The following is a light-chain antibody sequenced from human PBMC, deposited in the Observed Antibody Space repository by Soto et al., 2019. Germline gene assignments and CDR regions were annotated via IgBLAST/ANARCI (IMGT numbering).Light chain of an antibody. J-gene: IGLJ2*01. CDR1: SSDVGGYKY. CDR2: DVS. Sequence: QSALTQPASVSGSPGQSITISCNGTSSDVGGYKYVSWYQQHPGTAPKLIIYDVSNRPSGVSHRFSGSKSGNTASLTISWLQAEDEADYYCSSCTSITTVVFGGGTKLTVL. V-gene: IGLV2-14*03. CDR3: SSCTSITTVV.